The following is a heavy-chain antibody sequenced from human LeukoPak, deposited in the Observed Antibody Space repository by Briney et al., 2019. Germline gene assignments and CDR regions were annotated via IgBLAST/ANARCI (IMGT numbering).Heavy chain of an antibody. D-gene: IGHD5-24*01. CDR3: ARGQLEMVTIGDD. CDR1: GFTFSSYW. V-gene: IGHV3-74*01. CDR2: INSDGSIS. J-gene: IGHJ1*01. Sequence: PGGSLKLSCTASGFTFSSYWMHWVRQVPGKGLVWISVINSDGSISTYADSVKGRFTITRDNAKNTLYLQMNSLRADDTAVYHRARGQLEMVTIGDDWGQGTLVTVSS.